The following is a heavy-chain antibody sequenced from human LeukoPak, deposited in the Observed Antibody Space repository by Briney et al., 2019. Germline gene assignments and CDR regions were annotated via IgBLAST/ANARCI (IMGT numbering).Heavy chain of an antibody. V-gene: IGHV4-39*01. CDR1: GGSISSSSYY. J-gene: IGHJ4*02. D-gene: IGHD3-9*01. Sequence: SETVSLTCTVSGGSISSSSYYWGWIRQPPGKGLEWIGSIDYSESTYYNPSRKSLVIMSVATSKDQFSLKPSPVIAADTAVYYCARCTRRGAGYYDPIDYWGQGTLVSVSS. CDR2: IDYSEST. CDR3: ARCTRRGAGYYDPIDY.